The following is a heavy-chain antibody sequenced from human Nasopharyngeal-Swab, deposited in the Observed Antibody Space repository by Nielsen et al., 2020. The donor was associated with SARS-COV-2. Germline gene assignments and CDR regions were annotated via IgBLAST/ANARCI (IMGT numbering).Heavy chain of an antibody. CDR2: ISWNSGSI. Sequence: SLKISCAASGFTFDDYAMHWVRQAPGKGLEWVSGISWNSGSIGYADSVKGRFTISRDNAKNSLYLQMNSLRAEDTALYYCAKDNGAGTFYYYYGMDVWGQGTTVTVPS. J-gene: IGHJ6*02. V-gene: IGHV3-9*01. CDR1: GFTFDDYA. D-gene: IGHD6-19*01. CDR3: AKDNGAGTFYYYYGMDV.